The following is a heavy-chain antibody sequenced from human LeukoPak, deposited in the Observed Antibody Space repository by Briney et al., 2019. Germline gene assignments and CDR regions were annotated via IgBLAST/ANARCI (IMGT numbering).Heavy chain of an antibody. CDR3: AAVKGSSTSTYYYYGMVV. Sequence: ASVEVSCKASGYTFTSYDINWVRQATGQGLEWMGWMNPNSGNTGYAQKFQGRVTMTRNTSISTAYMELSSLRSEDTAVYYCAAVKGSSTSTYYYYGMVVWGQGTTVTVSS. J-gene: IGHJ6*02. V-gene: IGHV1-8*01. CDR1: GYTFTSYD. CDR2: MNPNSGNT. D-gene: IGHD2-2*01.